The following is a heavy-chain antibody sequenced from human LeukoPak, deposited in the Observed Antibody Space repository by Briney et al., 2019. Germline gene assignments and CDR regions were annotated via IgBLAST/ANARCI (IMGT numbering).Heavy chain of an antibody. J-gene: IGHJ4*02. CDR2: IIPILGIA. V-gene: IGHV1-69*04. D-gene: IGHD2-15*01. CDR3: ARNGFCSGGSCLSANYGY. CDR1: GGTFSSYA. Sequence: SVKVSCKASGGTFSSYAISWVRQAPGQGLEWMGRIIPILGIANYAQKFQGRVTITADKSTSTAYMELSSLRCEDTAVYYCARNGFCSGGSCLSANYGYWGQGTLVTVSS.